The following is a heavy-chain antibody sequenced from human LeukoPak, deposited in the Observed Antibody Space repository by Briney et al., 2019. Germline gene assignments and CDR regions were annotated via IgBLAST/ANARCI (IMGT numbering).Heavy chain of an antibody. CDR3: AKGSSGLSFDY. CDR2: ISYDGSNK. Sequence: GRSLRLSCAASGFTFSSYAMHWVRQAPGKGLEWVAVISYDGSNKYYADSVKGRFTISRDNSKNTLYLQMNSLRAGDTAVYYCAKGSSGLSFDYWGQGTLVTVSS. CDR1: GFTFSSYA. V-gene: IGHV3-30-3*01. J-gene: IGHJ4*02. D-gene: IGHD3-22*01.